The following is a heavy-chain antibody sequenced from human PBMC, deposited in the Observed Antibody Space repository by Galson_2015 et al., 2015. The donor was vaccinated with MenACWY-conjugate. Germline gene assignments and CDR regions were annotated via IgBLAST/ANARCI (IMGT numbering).Heavy chain of an antibody. D-gene: IGHD3-22*01. CDR3: ARLSGFGYGGTYRRFDY. V-gene: IGHV5-51*01. J-gene: IGHJ4*02. CDR1: GYSFATYW. CDR2: IYPSDSDT. Sequence: QSGAEVKKPGESLKISCKASGYSFATYWVAWVRQMPGKGLEWMGIIYPSDSDTRYNPSFQGHVTISADKSITTAYLQWSSLEASDTAMYYCARLSGFGYGGTYRRFDYWGQGALVTVSS.